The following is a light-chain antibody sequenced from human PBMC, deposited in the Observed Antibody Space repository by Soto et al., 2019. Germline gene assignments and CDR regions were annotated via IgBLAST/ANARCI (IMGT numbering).Light chain of an antibody. Sequence: QSVLTQPASVSGSPGQSITISCTGTSSDINYNYVSWYQQHPGKAPKVMIYEVSNRPSGVSNRFSGSKSGNTASLTISGLQAEYEADYYCSSYTITRTLVFGGGTKLTVL. CDR3: SSYTITRTLV. CDR1: SSDINYNY. CDR2: EVS. J-gene: IGLJ2*01. V-gene: IGLV2-14*01.